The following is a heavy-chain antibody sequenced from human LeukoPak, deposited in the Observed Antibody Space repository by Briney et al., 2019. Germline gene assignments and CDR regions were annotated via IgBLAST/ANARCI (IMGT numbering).Heavy chain of an antibody. D-gene: IGHD2-21*02. Sequence: SGGSLRLSCAASGFTFSAYGMSWFRQAPGKGLEWVSAITYSSGNTYYANSVKGRFTISRDNSKNTLYLQMNSLRAEDTALYYCAKDGTGCGGDCYSDYWGQGTLVTVSS. J-gene: IGHJ4*02. CDR2: ITYSSGNT. CDR3: AKDGTGCGGDCYSDY. CDR1: GFTFSAYG. V-gene: IGHV3-23*01.